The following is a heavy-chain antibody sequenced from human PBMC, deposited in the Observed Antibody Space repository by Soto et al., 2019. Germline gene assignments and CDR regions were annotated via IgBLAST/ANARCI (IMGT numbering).Heavy chain of an antibody. CDR3: ASGNDDEEFEAVGI. J-gene: IGHJ3*02. CDR2: IYYSGNT. CDR1: GDSISNYY. Sequence: QVQLQESGPGLVKPSETLSLTCTVSGDSISNYYWSWIRQPPGKGLEWIGYIYYSGNTNYNPSLKSRGTIAVDTAKSQFSLTLSSVTAADTAVYCCASGNDDEEFEAVGIGGQGTMVTVSS. D-gene: IGHD5-12*01. V-gene: IGHV4-59*01.